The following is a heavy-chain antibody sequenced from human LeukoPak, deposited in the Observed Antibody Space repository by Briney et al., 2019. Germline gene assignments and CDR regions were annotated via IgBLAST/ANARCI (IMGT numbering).Heavy chain of an antibody. V-gene: IGHV3-11*01. D-gene: IGHD1-26*01. Sequence: GGSLRLSCAASGFSFSDHYMSWIRQAPGKGLEWVSYISSLGGTIYYADSVKGRFTISRDNAKDSLYLQMNSLRVEDTAVYYCARYSSGSYYVDYWGQGTLVTASS. CDR3: ARYSSGSYYVDY. CDR1: GFSFSDHY. J-gene: IGHJ4*02. CDR2: ISSLGGTI.